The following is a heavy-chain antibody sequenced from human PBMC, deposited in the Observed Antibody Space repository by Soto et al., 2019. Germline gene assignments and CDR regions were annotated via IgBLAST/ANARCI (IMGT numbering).Heavy chain of an antibody. D-gene: IGHD3-22*01. CDR3: ARSRRFYDTSGYYYY. CDR1: GGSISSYY. Sequence: SETLSLTCTVSGGSISSYYWSWVRQPPGKGLEWIGDIYHGGSTHYNPSLKSRVTISIDKSKNQFSLKLSSVTAADTAVYYCARSRRFYDTSGYYYYWGQGTLVTVSS. CDR2: IYHGGST. V-gene: IGHV4-59*12. J-gene: IGHJ4*02.